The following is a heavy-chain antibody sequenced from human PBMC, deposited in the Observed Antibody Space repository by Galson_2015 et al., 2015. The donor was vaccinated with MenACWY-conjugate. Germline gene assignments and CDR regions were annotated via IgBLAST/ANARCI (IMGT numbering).Heavy chain of an antibody. J-gene: IGHJ4*02. Sequence: SLRLSCAASGFTFSDYYMTWIRQAPGKGLEWVSYISSSSSYTNYADSVRGRFTISRDNAKKSVYLQMNSLRGEDTAVYYCARGGVVVAATPDYWGQGTPVTVSS. CDR3: ARGGVVVAATPDY. CDR1: GFTFSDYY. V-gene: IGHV3-11*05. CDR2: ISSSSSYT. D-gene: IGHD2-15*01.